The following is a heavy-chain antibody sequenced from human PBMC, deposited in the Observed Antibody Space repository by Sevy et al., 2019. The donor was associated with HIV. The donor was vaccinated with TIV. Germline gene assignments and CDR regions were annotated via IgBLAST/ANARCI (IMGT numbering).Heavy chain of an antibody. Sequence: ASVKVSCKASGYTFTSYGISWVRQAPGQGLEWMVWISAYNGNTNYAQKLQGRVTMTTDTSTSTAYMELRSLRSDDTAVYYCARDRMVLLWFGELSGYFDYWGQGTLVTVSS. D-gene: IGHD3-10*01. J-gene: IGHJ4*02. CDR1: GYTFTSYG. CDR2: ISAYNGNT. V-gene: IGHV1-18*01. CDR3: ARDRMVLLWFGELSGYFDY.